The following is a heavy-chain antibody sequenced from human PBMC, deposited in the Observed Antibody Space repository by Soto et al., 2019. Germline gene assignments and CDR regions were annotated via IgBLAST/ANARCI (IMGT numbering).Heavy chain of an antibody. Sequence: GGSLRLSCVASGFTFSSYSMVWVRQAPGKGLEWVSYIFVSSTTIYYADSVKGRFTVSRDNTQNSLFLLMNSLRAEDTAVYYCARDKDWAFDYWGQGTPVTVSS. CDR1: GFTFSSYS. D-gene: IGHD3-9*01. CDR2: IFVSSTTI. V-gene: IGHV3-48*04. J-gene: IGHJ4*02. CDR3: ARDKDWAFDY.